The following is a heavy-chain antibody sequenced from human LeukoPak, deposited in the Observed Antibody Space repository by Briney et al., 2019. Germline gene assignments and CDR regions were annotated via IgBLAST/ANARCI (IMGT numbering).Heavy chain of an antibody. V-gene: IGHV5-10-1*01. CDR1: GYRFTSYW. J-gene: IGHJ4*02. CDR3: ARHGMSPDGELDY. CDR2: IDPSDSYT. D-gene: IGHD4-17*01. Sequence: GESLQISCQGSGYRFTSYWISWVRPMPGKGVEWMGRIDPSDSYTNYSPSFQGHVTISADKSISTAYLQWSSLKASDTAMYYCARHGMSPDGELDYWGQGTLVTVSS.